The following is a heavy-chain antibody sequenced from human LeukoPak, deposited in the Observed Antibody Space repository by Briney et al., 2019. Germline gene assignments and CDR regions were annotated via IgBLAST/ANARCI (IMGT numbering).Heavy chain of an antibody. D-gene: IGHD3-16*01. CDR2: ISSSGSTI. V-gene: IGHV3-48*03. J-gene: IGHJ4*02. CDR3: ARVRLRGGNFDY. CDR1: GFTFSSYE. Sequence: GGSLRLSCAASGFTFSSYEMNWVRQAPGKGLEWVSYISSSGSTIYYADSVKGRFTISRDNAKNSLYLQMNSLRAEDTAVYYCARVRLRGGNFDYWGQGTLVTVSS.